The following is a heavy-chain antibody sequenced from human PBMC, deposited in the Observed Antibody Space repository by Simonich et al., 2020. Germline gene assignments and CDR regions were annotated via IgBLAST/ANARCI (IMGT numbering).Heavy chain of an antibody. CDR1: GFTFDDYA. Sequence: EVQLVESGGGLVQPGRSLRLSCAASGFTFDDYAMPWVRQAPGKGLEWVSGISGNSGSIGYADSVKGRFTISRDNAKNSLYLQMNSLRAEDTALYYCAKDMGYCSGGSCYYFDYWGQGTLVTVSS. V-gene: IGHV3-9*01. J-gene: IGHJ4*02. CDR3: AKDMGYCSGGSCYYFDY. CDR2: ISGNSGSI. D-gene: IGHD2-15*01.